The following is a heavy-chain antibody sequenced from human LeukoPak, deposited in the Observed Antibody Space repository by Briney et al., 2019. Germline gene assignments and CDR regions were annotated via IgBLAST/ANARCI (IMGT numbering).Heavy chain of an antibody. Sequence: KPGGSLRLXCAASGFTFSSYSMNWVRQAPGKGPERVSSISSSSSYIYYADSVKGRFTISRDNAKNSLYLQMNSLRAEDTAVYYCASVRGPRGPDYWGQGTLVTVSS. D-gene: IGHD2-8*01. J-gene: IGHJ4*02. CDR2: ISSSSSYI. CDR1: GFTFSSYS. CDR3: ASVRGPRGPDY. V-gene: IGHV3-21*01.